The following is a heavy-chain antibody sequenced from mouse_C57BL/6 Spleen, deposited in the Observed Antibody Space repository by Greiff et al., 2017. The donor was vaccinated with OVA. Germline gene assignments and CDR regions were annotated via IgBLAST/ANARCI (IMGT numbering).Heavy chain of an antibody. CDR1: GYTFTSYW. V-gene: IGHV1-53*01. Sequence: QVQLQQPGTELVKPGASVKLSCKASGYTFTSYWMHWVKQRPGQGLEWIGNINPSNGGTNYNEKFKSKATLTVDKSYSTAYMQLRSVDSEDYAGYNCARRDWEGYYAMDYWGQGTSVTVSS. CDR3: ARRDWEGYYAMDY. CDR2: INPSNGGT. J-gene: IGHJ4*01. D-gene: IGHD4-1*01.